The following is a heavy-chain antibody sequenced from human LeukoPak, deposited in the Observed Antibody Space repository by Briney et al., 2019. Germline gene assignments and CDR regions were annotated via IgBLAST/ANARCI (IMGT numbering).Heavy chain of an antibody. CDR3: ARSIAAAATQDY. J-gene: IGHJ4*02. CDR1: GFTFSDYY. V-gene: IGHV3-30*03. Sequence: GGSLRLSCAASGFTFSDYYMSWIRQAPGKGLEWVAVISYDGSNKYYADSVKGRFTISRDNSKNTLYLQMNSLRAEDTAVYYCARSIAAAATQDYWGQGTLVTVSS. D-gene: IGHD6-13*01. CDR2: ISYDGSNK.